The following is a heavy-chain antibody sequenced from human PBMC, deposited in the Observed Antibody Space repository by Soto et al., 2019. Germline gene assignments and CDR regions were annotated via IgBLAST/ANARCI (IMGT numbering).Heavy chain of an antibody. CDR2: INAGNGNT. CDR1: GYTFTSYA. Sequence: GASVKVSCKASGYTFTSYAMHWVRQAPGQRLEWMGWINAGNGNTKYSQKFQGRVTITRDTSASTAYMELSSLSSEDTAVYYCARGIPLPPPLDYWGQGTLVTVSS. CDR3: ARGIPLPPPLDY. V-gene: IGHV1-3*01. D-gene: IGHD2-2*02. J-gene: IGHJ4*02.